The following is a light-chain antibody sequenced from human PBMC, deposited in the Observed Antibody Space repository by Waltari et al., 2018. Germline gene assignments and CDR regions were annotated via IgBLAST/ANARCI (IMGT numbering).Light chain of an antibody. Sequence: EIVLTQSPGTLSLSPGERATLSCRASQSLGIYLAWYQQKPGQAPRLLMYHASSRATGIPDSFSGSGCGTDFSLTISRLEPEDFAVYYCQKYESLPATFGQGTKVEIK. CDR3: QKYESLPAT. CDR2: HAS. J-gene: IGKJ1*01. V-gene: IGKV3-20*01. CDR1: QSLGIY.